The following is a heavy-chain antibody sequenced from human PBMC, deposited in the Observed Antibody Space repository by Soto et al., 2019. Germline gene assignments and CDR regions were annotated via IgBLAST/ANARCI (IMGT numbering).Heavy chain of an antibody. Sequence: SVKVSCKASGFTFTSSAVQWVRQARGQRLEWIGWIVVGSGNTNYAQKFQERVTITRDISTSTAYMELSSLRSEDTAVYYCARSQPVLRFLEWSESYYYYMDVWGKGTTVTVSS. J-gene: IGHJ6*03. CDR2: IVVGSGNT. CDR3: ARSQPVLRFLEWSESYYYYMDV. V-gene: IGHV1-58*01. D-gene: IGHD3-3*01. CDR1: GFTFTSSA.